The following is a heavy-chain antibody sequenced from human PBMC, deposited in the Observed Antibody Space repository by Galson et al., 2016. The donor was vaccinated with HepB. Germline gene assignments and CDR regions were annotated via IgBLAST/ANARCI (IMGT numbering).Heavy chain of an antibody. CDR3: AHTNIAPVTHFDY. D-gene: IGHD2-21*02. Sequence: PALVKPTQTLTLTCTFSGFSLKSSGVGVAWIRQPPGQALQWLAVIYWDDGRRFSPSLNTRLTVTKDTSKNQVVLTMTDMDPVDTATYFCAHTNIAPVTHFDYWGQGALVTVSS. CDR1: GFSLKSSGVG. J-gene: IGHJ4*02. V-gene: IGHV2-5*02. CDR2: IYWDDGR.